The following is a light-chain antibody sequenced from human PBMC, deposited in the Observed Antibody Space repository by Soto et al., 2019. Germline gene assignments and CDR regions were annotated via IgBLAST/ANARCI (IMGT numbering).Light chain of an antibody. Sequence: QSALTQPASVSGSPGQSITISCTGASSDVGDYSYVSWYQHHPGQAPELLIYEVSNRPSGVSHRFSGSKSGNTASLTISGLQAEDEADYYRCSYAGSYTWVFGGGTKLTVL. CDR3: CSYAGSYTWV. J-gene: IGLJ3*02. CDR1: SSDVGDYSY. CDR2: EVS. V-gene: IGLV2-14*01.